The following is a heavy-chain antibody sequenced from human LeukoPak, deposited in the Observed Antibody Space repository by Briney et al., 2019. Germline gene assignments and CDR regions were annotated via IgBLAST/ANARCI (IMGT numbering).Heavy chain of an antibody. J-gene: IGHJ4*02. CDR1: RFTFSSYS. V-gene: IGHV3-21*01. D-gene: IGHD1-1*01. CDR3: ARDLLAATTTTGRSLDY. Sequence: PGGSLRLSCAASRFTFSSYSMNWVRQAPGKGLEWVSSISSSGSYIYYADSVKGRFTISRDNAKNSLYLQMNSLRAEDTAVYYCARDLLAATTTTGRSLDYWGQGTLVTVSS. CDR2: ISSSGSYI.